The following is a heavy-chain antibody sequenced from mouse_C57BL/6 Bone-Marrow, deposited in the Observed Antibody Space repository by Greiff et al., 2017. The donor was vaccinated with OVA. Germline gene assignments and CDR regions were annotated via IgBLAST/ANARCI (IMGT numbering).Heavy chain of an antibody. J-gene: IGHJ1*03. CDR1: GYAFTNYL. CDR3: ARNCDHYWYFDV. CDR2: INPGSGGT. D-gene: IGHD4-1*01. Sequence: QVQLQQSGAELVRPGTSVKVSCKASGYAFTNYLIEWVKQRPGQGLEWIGVINPGSGGTNYNEKFKGKATLTADKSSSTAYMQLSSLTSEDSAVYFCARNCDHYWYFDVWGTGTTVTVSS. V-gene: IGHV1-54*01.